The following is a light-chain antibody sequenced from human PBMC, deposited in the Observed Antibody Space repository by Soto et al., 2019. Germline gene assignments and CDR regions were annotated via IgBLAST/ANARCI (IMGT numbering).Light chain of an antibody. CDR1: QSVSSN. V-gene: IGKV3-15*01. CDR3: QQYDHWLRLT. Sequence: EIVMTQSPATLSVSPGESATLSCRASQSVSSNLAWYQQKPGQAPRLLIYGASTRATGISARFSGSGSGTEFTLTISSLQSEDVALYYCQQYDHWLRLTFGGGTKVEIK. J-gene: IGKJ4*01. CDR2: GAS.